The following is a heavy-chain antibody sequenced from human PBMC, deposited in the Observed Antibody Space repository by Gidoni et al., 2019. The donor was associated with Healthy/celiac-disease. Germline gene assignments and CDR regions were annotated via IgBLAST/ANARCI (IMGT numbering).Heavy chain of an antibody. CDR3: ARHALPDSSGYYGKKPYYFDY. Sequence: QLQLQESGPGLVKPSETLSLTCTVSGGSIRSSSYYWGWIRQPPGKGLEWIGSIYYSGSTYYNPSLKSRVTISVDTSKNQFSLKLSSVTAADTAVYYCARHALPDSSGYYGKKPYYFDYWGQGTLVTVSS. J-gene: IGHJ4*02. V-gene: IGHV4-39*01. D-gene: IGHD3-22*01. CDR1: GGSIRSSSYY. CDR2: IYYSGST.